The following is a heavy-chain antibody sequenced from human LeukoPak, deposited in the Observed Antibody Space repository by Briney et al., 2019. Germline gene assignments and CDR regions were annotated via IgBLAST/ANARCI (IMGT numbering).Heavy chain of an antibody. Sequence: TGGSLRLSCAASGFTFSSYEMNWVRQAPGKGLEWVSYISSSGSTIYYADSVKGRFTISRDNAKNSLYLQMNSLRAEDTAVYYCARGRGSDYYDDAFDPWGQGTLVTVSS. J-gene: IGHJ5*02. CDR3: ARGRGSDYYDDAFDP. CDR2: ISSSGSTI. CDR1: GFTFSSYE. D-gene: IGHD3-22*01. V-gene: IGHV3-48*03.